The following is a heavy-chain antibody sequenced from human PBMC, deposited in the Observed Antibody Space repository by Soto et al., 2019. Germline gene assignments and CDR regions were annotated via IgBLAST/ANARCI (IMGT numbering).Heavy chain of an antibody. D-gene: IGHD1-1*01. Sequence: PGGSLRLSCVASGFSFSSYAMSWVRQAPGKGLEWVSVISGSDGSTYYADSVKGRFTISRDNSKNTLYLQMNNLRAEDTAVYYCAKDRARDAWYDDYWAQGTIVTVYS. CDR1: GFSFSSYA. CDR2: ISGSDGST. J-gene: IGHJ4*02. CDR3: AKDRARDAWYDDY. V-gene: IGHV3-23*01.